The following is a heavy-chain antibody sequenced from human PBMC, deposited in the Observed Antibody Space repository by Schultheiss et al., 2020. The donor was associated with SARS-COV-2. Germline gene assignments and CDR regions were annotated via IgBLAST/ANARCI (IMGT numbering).Heavy chain of an antibody. CDR3: ARANGWSIDY. CDR1: GGSLSSFY. D-gene: IGHD6-19*01. J-gene: IGHJ4*02. Sequence: SQTLSLTCTVSGGSLSSFYWSWIRQPPGRGLEWIGYIYYSGSTYYNPSLKSRVTISVDTSKNQFSLKLSSVTAADTAVYYCARANGWSIDYWGQGTLVTVSS. V-gene: IGHV4-59*08. CDR2: IYYSGST.